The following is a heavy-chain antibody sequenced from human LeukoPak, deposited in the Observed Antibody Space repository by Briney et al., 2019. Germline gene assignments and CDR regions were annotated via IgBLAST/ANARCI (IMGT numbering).Heavy chain of an antibody. Sequence: PETLSLTCALYGGSPTGYYWSWSRHPPGKGLEWSGEINHSGSTNYNPSLKSRVTISVDTSKNQFSLKLSSVTAADTAVYYCARCDYCSGGSCYSPWGQGTLVTVSS. CDR2: INHSGST. D-gene: IGHD2-15*01. J-gene: IGHJ5*02. V-gene: IGHV4-34*01. CDR1: GGSPTGYY. CDR3: ARCDYCSGGSCYSP.